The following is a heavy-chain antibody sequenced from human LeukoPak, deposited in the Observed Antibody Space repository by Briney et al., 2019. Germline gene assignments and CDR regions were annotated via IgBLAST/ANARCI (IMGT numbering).Heavy chain of an antibody. CDR3: ARDLGPETSGYLERSYMDV. J-gene: IGHJ6*03. Sequence: SVNVSCKASGGTFSSYGISWVRRAPGQGLEWIGRIITFFGAKTYARKFQGRVTMGADKSTNTPYMELKNLRYDDTAEYFCARDLGPETSGYLERSYMDVWGKGSTVTVSS. V-gene: IGHV1-69*06. D-gene: IGHD3-22*01. CDR1: GGTFSSYG. CDR2: IITFFGAK.